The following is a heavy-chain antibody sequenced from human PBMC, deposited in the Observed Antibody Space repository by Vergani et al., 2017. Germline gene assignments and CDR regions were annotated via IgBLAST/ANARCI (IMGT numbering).Heavy chain of an antibody. CDR1: GFTFSSYA. V-gene: IGHV3-23*01. D-gene: IGHD1-26*01. J-gene: IGHJ4*02. Sequence: EVQLLESGGGLVQPGGSLRLSCAASGFTFSSYAMSWVRQAPGKVLEWVSAISGSGGSTYYADSVKGRFTLSRDNFKDTLYRQMNSLRAEDTAVDYCAKGGAGGYFDYWGQGTLVTVSS. CDR2: ISGSGGST. CDR3: AKGGAGGYFDY.